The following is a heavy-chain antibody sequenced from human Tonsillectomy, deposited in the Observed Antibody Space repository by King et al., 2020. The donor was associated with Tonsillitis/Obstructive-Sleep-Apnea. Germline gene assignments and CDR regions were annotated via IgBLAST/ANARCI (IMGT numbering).Heavy chain of an antibody. CDR2: ISYDGSNK. Sequence: VQLVESGGGVVQPGRSLRLSCAASGFNFSSYAMHWVRQAPGKGLEWVAVISYDGSNKYYADSVKGRFTISRDNSKNTLYLQMNSLRAEDTAVYYCARDPSFCSSTGSYKGGWFDPWGQGTLVPVSS. CDR3: ARDPSFCSSTGSYKGGWFDP. D-gene: IGHD2-2*01. V-gene: IGHV3-30*04. CDR1: GFNFSSYA. J-gene: IGHJ5*02.